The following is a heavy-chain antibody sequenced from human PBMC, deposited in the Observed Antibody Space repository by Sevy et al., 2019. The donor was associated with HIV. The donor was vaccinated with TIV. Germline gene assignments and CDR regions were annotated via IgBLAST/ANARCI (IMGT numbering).Heavy chain of an antibody. Sequence: ASVKVSCEASGYTYTSYGIIWVRQAPGQGLEWMGWISAYNGNTNYAQRLQGRVTMTTDTSTSTAYMELTSLRSDDTAVYYCARGPRKYYDSSGYYYPPSYWGQRTLVTVSS. V-gene: IGHV1-18*01. CDR1: GYTYTSYG. CDR2: ISAYNGNT. CDR3: ARGPRKYYDSSGYYYPPSY. D-gene: IGHD3-22*01. J-gene: IGHJ4*02.